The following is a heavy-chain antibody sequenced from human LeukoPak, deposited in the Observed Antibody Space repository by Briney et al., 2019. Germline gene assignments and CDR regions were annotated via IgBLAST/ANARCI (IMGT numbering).Heavy chain of an antibody. V-gene: IGHV3-64*01. D-gene: IGHD2-15*01. CDR1: GFTFSSCA. CDR2: ISNDGGST. J-gene: IGHJ4*02. CDR3: ARVRERGWWYSELDS. Sequence: PGGSLRLSCAASGFTFSSCAMHWVRQAPGKGLEYVSAISNDGGSTYYANSVKGRFTISRDNSKNTLYLQMGSLRAEDTAVYYCARVRERGWWYSELDSWGQGTLVTVSS.